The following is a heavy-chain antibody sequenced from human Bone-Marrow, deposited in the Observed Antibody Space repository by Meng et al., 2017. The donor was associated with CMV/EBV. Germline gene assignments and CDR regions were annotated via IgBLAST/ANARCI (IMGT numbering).Heavy chain of an antibody. Sequence: ASVKVSCKASGYTFTGYYMHWVRQAPGQGLEWMGWINPNSGGTSYAQKFQGRVTMTRDTSTSTVYMELSSLRSEDTAVYYCARGGEIAAAGTRWFDPWGQGTLVTVSS. D-gene: IGHD6-13*01. J-gene: IGHJ5*02. CDR2: INPNSGGT. CDR3: ARGGEIAAAGTRWFDP. CDR1: GYTFTGYY. V-gene: IGHV1-2*02.